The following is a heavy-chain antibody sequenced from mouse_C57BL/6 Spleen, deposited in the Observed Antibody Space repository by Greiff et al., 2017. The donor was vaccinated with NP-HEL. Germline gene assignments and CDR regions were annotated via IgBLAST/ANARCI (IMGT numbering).Heavy chain of an antibody. V-gene: IGHV2-9-1*01. D-gene: IGHD2-3*01. CDR1: GFSLTSYA. J-gene: IGHJ3*01. CDR2: IWTGGGT. CDR3: ARMGDGYLFAY. Sequence: VMLVESGPGLVAPSQCLSITCTVSGFSLTSYAISWVRQTPGKGLEWLGVIWTGGGTNYNSALKSRLSISKDNSTSKVFLKMNSLQTDDTARYYCARMGDGYLFAYWGQGTLVTVSA.